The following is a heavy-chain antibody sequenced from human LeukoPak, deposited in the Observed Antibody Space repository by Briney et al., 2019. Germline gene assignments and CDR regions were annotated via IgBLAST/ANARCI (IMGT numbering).Heavy chain of an antibody. CDR3: AKVLIPDSYYDSTGAHDAFDI. J-gene: IGHJ3*02. D-gene: IGHD3-22*01. Sequence: GGSLRLSCAVSGFTFSSNSMNWVRQAPGKGLEWLSSISSSSRYINYADSVKGRFTISRDNAKNSLYLQMNSLRAEDTAVYCCAKVLIPDSYYDSTGAHDAFDIWGQGTMVTVSS. V-gene: IGHV3-21*01. CDR1: GFTFSSNS. CDR2: ISSSSRYI.